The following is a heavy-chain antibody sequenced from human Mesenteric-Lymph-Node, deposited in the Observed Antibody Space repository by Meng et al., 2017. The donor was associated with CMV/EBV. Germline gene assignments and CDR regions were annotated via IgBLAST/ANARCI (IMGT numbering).Heavy chain of an antibody. CDR3: ARMLGDSTGFFLDY. CDR1: GYNFATYW. Sequence: GESLMISRKGLGYNFATYWIARVRLLPGQGPECMGIIYPGDSDTRYSPPFQGHVTIPADKSISTAFLQWSSLRASDSTMYFCARMLGDSTGFFLDYWGQGTLVTVSS. V-gene: IGHV5-51*01. D-gene: IGHD3-22*01. J-gene: IGHJ4*02. CDR2: IYPGDSDT.